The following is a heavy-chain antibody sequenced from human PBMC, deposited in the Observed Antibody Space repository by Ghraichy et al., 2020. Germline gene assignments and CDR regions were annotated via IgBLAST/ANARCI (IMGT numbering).Heavy chain of an antibody. V-gene: IGHV4-38-2*02. Sequence: SETLSLTCTVSGYSISSGYYWGWIRQPPGKGLEWIGSIYHSGSTYYNPSLKSRVTISVDTSKNQFSLKLSSVTAADTAVYYCARVTPYVEMATIPQTFDYGGQGTLVTVSS. CDR2: IYHSGST. J-gene: IGHJ4*02. CDR3: ARVTPYVEMATIPQTFDY. D-gene: IGHD5-24*01. CDR1: GYSISSGYY.